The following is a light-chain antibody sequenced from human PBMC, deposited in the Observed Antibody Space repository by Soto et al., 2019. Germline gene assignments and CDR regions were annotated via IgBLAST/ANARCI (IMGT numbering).Light chain of an antibody. CDR2: TTS. CDR1: QTISLY. V-gene: IGKV1-39*01. CDR3: QQSYLVPET. J-gene: IGKJ2*01. Sequence: DVQMTQSPSSLSASLGDRVTITCRASQTISLYLNWYQQKPGKAPKLLIATTSYLQNGVPSRFSGSRSGTDFSLTISSLQPEDFVTYYCQQSYLVPETFGRGTKVDIK.